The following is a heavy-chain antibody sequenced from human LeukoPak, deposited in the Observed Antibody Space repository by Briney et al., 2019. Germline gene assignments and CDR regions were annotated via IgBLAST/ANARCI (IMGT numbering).Heavy chain of an antibody. V-gene: IGHV1-2*02. CDR2: INPNSGGT. D-gene: IGHD6-6*01. J-gene: IGHJ4*02. CDR1: GYTFTSYG. CDR3: AVLSIAARPTAGYFDY. Sequence: ASVKVSCKASGYTFTSYGISWVRQAPGQGLEWMGWINPNSGGTNYAQKFQGRVTMTRDTSISTAYMELSRLRSDDTAVYYCAVLSIAARPTAGYFDYWGQGTLVTVSS.